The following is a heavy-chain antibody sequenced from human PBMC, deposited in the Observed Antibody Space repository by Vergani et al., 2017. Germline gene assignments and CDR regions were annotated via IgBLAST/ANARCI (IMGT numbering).Heavy chain of an antibody. CDR1: GFTFSSYA. CDR2: ISGSGGST. J-gene: IGHJ3*02. Sequence: EVQLLESGGGLVQPGGSLRLSCAASGFTFSSYAMSWVRQAPGKGLEWVSAISGSGGSTYYADSVKGRFTISRDNSKNTLYLQMNSLRAEDTAVYYCAKARGRAPITIFRVDDAFDIWGQGTMVTVSS. D-gene: IGHD3-3*01. V-gene: IGHV3-23*01. CDR3: AKARGRAPITIFRVDDAFDI.